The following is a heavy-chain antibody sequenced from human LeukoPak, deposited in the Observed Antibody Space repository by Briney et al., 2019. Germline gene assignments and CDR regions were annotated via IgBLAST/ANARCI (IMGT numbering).Heavy chain of an antibody. CDR1: GYSFSSYW. V-gene: IGHV5-51*01. J-gene: IGHJ4*02. CDR3: ARQFCSGGSCYPNYFDF. CDR2: IYPGDSDT. Sequence: PGESLKISCKGSGYSFSSYWIGWVRQMPGKGLEWMGIIYPGDSDTKYSPSFQGHVTISVDKSISTTYLQWGSLKASDTAMYYCARQFCSGGSCYPNYFDFWGQGTLVTVSS. D-gene: IGHD2-15*01.